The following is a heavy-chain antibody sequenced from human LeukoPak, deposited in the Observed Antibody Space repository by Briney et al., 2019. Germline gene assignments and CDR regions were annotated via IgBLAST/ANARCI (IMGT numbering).Heavy chain of an antibody. J-gene: IGHJ4*02. V-gene: IGHV1-2*02. D-gene: IGHD5-18*01. CDR3: ARDEDTAMALGYFGY. CDR1: GYTFTGYY. CDR2: INPNSGGT. Sequence: ASVKVSCKASGYTFTGYYMHWVRQAPGQGLEWMGWINPNSGGTNYAQKFQGRVTMTRDTSISTAYMELSRLRSDDTAVYYCARDEDTAMALGYFGYWGQGTLVTVSS.